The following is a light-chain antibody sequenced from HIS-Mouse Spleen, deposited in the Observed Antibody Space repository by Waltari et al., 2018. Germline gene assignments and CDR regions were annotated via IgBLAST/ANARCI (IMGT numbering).Light chain of an antibody. CDR2: DVS. V-gene: IGLV2-14*03. Sequence: QSALTQPASVSVSPGQSITISCTGPSSDVGGYNYVSWYQQHPGKAPKLMIYDVSNRPSGVSNRFSGSKSGNKASLTISGRQAEDEADYYCSSYTSSSFNVVFGGGTKLTVL. CDR3: SSYTSSSFNVV. CDR1: SSDVGGYNY. J-gene: IGLJ2*01.